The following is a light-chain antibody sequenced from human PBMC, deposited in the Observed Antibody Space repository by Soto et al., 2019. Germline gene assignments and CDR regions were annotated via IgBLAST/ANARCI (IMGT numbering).Light chain of an antibody. CDR2: EGS. V-gene: IGLV2-23*01. J-gene: IGLJ3*02. Sequence: QSALTQPASVSGSPGQSITISCTGTSSDVGSYNLVSWYQQHPGKAPKLMIYEGSKRPSGVSHRFSGSKSGNTASLTISGLHAEDEDDYYCCSYAGSSTSWVFGGGTKLTVL. CDR1: SSDVGSYNL. CDR3: CSYAGSSTSWV.